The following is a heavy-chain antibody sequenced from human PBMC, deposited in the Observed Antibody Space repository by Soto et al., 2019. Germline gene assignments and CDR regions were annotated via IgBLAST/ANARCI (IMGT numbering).Heavy chain of an antibody. V-gene: IGHV5-10-1*01. D-gene: IGHD6-13*01. CDR2: IDPSDSYT. CDR1: GYSFTSYW. CDR3: ARLFLGSIAAAPTGGMDV. J-gene: IGHJ6*02. Sequence: XESLKISCKGCGYSFTSYWISWVRQMPGKGLEWMGRIDPSDSYTNYSPSFQGHVTISADKSISTAYLQWSSLKASDTAMYYCARLFLGSIAAAPTGGMDVWGQGTTVTVSS.